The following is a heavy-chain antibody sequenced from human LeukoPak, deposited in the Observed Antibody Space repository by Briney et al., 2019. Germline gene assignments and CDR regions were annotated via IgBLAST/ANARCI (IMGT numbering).Heavy chain of an antibody. J-gene: IGHJ3*02. CDR3: IKDMGFDLLKDAFEI. CDR1: GFSLDDYA. CDR2: ISWDSGNM. D-gene: IGHD1-26*01. Sequence: GRSLRLSCAAAGFSLDDYAMHWVRRAPGKGLEWVSSISWDSGNMAYADSVKGRFTISRDNVKNSLYLQMNSLRPEDTAFYYCIKDMGFDLLKDAFEIWGQGTLVTVSS. V-gene: IGHV3-9*01.